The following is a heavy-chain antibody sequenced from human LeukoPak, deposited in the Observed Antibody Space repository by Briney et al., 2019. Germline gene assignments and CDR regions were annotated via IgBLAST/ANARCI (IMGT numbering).Heavy chain of an antibody. CDR1: GYTFTRYG. V-gene: IGHV1-18*01. J-gene: IGHJ6*03. CDR3: ARSVLSNCYCMDI. D-gene: IGHD5/OR15-5a*01. Sequence: ASVKVSCKASGYTFTRYGISWVRQAPGQGLEWMGWISAYNGNTNYAQKLQGRVTMTTDGSTSTAYMELRSLRSDDTAVYYCARSVLSNCYCMDIWGKGTTVTVSS. CDR2: ISAYNGNT.